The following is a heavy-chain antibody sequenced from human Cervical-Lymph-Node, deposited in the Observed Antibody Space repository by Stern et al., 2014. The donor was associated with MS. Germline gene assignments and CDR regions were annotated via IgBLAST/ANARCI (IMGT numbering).Heavy chain of an antibody. CDR1: GGAVSDYY. V-gene: IGHV4-59*02. CDR2: ISDTGTT. CDR3: ARDPSTTASDWFFDL. D-gene: IGHD2-21*02. J-gene: IGHJ2*01. Sequence: QLQLQESGPGLVKPSETLSLTCTVSGGAVSDYYWTWIRQRPGKGLDWIGYISDTGTTNYNPSLHSRVTITLDTSQNQVSLRLRSVTAADTAVYYCARDPSTTASDWFFDLWGRGSLVTVSS.